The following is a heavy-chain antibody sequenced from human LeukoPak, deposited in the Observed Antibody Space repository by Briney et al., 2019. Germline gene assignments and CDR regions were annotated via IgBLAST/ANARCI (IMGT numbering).Heavy chain of an antibody. Sequence: GESLKISCKGSGYSFTSYWIGWVRQMPGKGLEWMGIIYPGDSDTRYSPSFQGQVTISADKSISTAYLQWSSLKASDTTMYYCARHPPSTTGGLDPWGQGTLVTVSS. CDR3: ARHPPSTTGGLDP. J-gene: IGHJ5*02. D-gene: IGHD1-14*01. CDR1: GYSFTSYW. V-gene: IGHV5-51*01. CDR2: IYPGDSDT.